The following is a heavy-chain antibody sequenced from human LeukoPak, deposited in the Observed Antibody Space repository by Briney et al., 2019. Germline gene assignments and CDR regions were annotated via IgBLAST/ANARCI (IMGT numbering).Heavy chain of an antibody. CDR1: GFTFSSYS. CDR3: ARVGGDHSPHFDY. J-gene: IGHJ4*02. V-gene: IGHV3-48*01. CDR2: ISSSSSTI. Sequence: GGSLRLSCAASGFTFSSYSMNWVRHAPGKGLELVSYISSSSSTIYYADSVKGRFTISRDNAKNSLYLQMNSLRAEDTAVYYCARVGGDHSPHFDYWGQGTLVTVSS. D-gene: IGHD3-16*01.